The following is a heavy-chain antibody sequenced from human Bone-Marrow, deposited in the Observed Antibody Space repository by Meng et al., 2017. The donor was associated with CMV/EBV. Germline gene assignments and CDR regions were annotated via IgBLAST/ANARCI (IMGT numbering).Heavy chain of an antibody. CDR3: ARDPLPSSDYGDPDGDY. CDR2: ITSSSGYI. CDR1: GFTVSSYT. D-gene: IGHD4-17*01. J-gene: IGHJ4*02. Sequence: GESQKISCPASGFTVSSYTMNWVRQAPGKGLEWVSSITSSSGYIYYADSVKGRFTISRDNAKNSLYLQMNSLRDEDTAVYYCARDPLPSSDYGDPDGDYWGQGTLVTVSS. V-gene: IGHV3-21*01.